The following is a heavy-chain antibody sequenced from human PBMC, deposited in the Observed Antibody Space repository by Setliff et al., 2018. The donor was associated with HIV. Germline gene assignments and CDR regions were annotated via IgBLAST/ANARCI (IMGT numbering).Heavy chain of an antibody. J-gene: IGHJ4*02. Sequence: SETLSLTCAVSGGSISSSNWWSWIRQPPGKGLEWIGSIYYSGTTYYKPSLKSRVTMSVDTSKDQFSLRLTSVTAADTAMYFCARVGGKGYSNFLDSWGQGALVTVSS. CDR2: IYYSGTT. V-gene: IGHV4-4*02. CDR1: GGSISSSNW. CDR3: ARVGGKGYSNFLDS. D-gene: IGHD4-4*01.